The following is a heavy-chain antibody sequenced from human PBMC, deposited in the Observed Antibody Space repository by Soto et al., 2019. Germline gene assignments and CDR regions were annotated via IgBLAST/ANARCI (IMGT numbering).Heavy chain of an antibody. CDR2: MNPNSGNT. J-gene: IGHJ6*02. Sequence: GASVKVSCKASGYTFTSYDINWLRQATGQGLEWMGWMNPNSGNTGYAQKFQGRVTMTRNTSISTAYMELSSLRSEDTAVYYCARLLYCTNGVCYLRLAGWDYYGMDVWGQGTTVTVSS. CDR3: ARLLYCTNGVCYLRLAGWDYYGMDV. CDR1: GYTFTSYD. V-gene: IGHV1-8*01. D-gene: IGHD2-8*01.